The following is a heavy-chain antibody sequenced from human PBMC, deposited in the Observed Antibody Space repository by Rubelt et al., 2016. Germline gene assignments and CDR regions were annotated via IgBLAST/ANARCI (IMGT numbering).Heavy chain of an antibody. D-gene: IGHD1-26*01. CDR3: ARDGIVGATAFDY. CDR2: ISYDGSNK. Sequence: SYAMHWVRQAPGKGLEWVAVISYDGSNKYYADSGKGRFTISRDNSKNTLYLQMNSLRAEDTAVYYCARDGIVGATAFDYWGQGTLVTVSS. CDR1: SYA. J-gene: IGHJ4*02. V-gene: IGHV3-30*04.